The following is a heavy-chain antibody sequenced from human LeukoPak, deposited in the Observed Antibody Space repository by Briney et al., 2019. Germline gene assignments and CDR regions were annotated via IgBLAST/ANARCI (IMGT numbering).Heavy chain of an antibody. J-gene: IGHJ4*02. CDR2: IYYSGST. CDR1: SGSISSYY. Sequence: PSETLSLTCTVSSGSISSYYWSWIRQPPGKGLEWIGYIYYSGSTNYNPSLKSRVTISVDTSKNQFSLKLSSVTAADTAVYYCARRAWNYAFIDYWGQGTLVTVSS. D-gene: IGHD1-7*01. V-gene: IGHV4-59*08. CDR3: ARRAWNYAFIDY.